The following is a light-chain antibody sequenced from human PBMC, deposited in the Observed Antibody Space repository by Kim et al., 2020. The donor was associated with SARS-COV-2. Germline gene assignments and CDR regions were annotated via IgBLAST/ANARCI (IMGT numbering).Light chain of an antibody. CDR3: QQRSNWPLT. CDR2: DAS. V-gene: IGKV3-11*01. J-gene: IGKJ4*01. Sequence: EIVLTQSPAPLSLSPGEGATLSCRASQSVSSYLAWYQQKPGQAPRLLIYDASNRATGIPARFSGTGSGTDFTLTISSLEPEDFAVYFCQQRSNWPLTFGGGTKVDIK. CDR1: QSVSSY.